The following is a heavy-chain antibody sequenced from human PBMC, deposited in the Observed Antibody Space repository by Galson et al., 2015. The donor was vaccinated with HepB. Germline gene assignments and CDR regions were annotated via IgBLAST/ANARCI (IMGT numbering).Heavy chain of an antibody. CDR2: ISSSSSYI. V-gene: IGHV3-21*01. CDR3: ARDRSLARAFGI. J-gene: IGHJ3*02. Sequence: SLRLSCAASGFTFSSYSMNWVRQAPGKGLEWVSSISSSSSYIYYADSVKGRFTISRDNAKNSLYLQMNSLRAEDTAVYYCARDRSLARAFGIWGQGTMVTVSS. D-gene: IGHD2-15*01. CDR1: GFTFSSYS.